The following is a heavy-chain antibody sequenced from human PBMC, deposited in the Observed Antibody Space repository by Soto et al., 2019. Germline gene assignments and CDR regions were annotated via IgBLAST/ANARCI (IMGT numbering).Heavy chain of an antibody. CDR3: ARANVTKAYPQNFDY. CDR2: IYYSGST. D-gene: IGHD2-8*01. CDR1: GCSISSYY. Sequence: SETLSLTCTVSGCSISSYYWSWIRQPPGKGLEWIGYIYYSGSTNYNPSLKSRVTISVDTSKNQFSLKLSSVTAADTAVYYCARANVTKAYPQNFDYWGQGTPVTVSS. V-gene: IGHV4-59*08. J-gene: IGHJ4*02.